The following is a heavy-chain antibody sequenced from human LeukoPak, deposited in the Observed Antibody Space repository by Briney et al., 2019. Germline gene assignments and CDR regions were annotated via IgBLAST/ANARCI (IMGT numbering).Heavy chain of an antibody. CDR3: AAFRVRGVIISYYFDY. J-gene: IGHJ4*02. CDR2: IYWNDDK. D-gene: IGHD3-10*01. Sequence: SGPTMVNPTQTLTLTCTFSGFSLSTSGVGVGWIRQPPGKALEWLALIYWNDDKRYSPSLKSRLTITKDTSKNQVVLTMTNMDPVDTATYYCAAFRVRGVIISYYFDYWGQGTLVTVSS. V-gene: IGHV2-5*01. CDR1: GFSLSTSGVG.